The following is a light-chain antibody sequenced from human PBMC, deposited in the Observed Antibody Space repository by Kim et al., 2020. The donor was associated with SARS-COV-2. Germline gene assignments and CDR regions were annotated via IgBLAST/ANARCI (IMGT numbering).Light chain of an antibody. Sequence: QSALTQPASVSGSPGQSITISCTGTSSDVGSYNLVSWYQQHPGKAPKLMIYEVTKRPSGVSPRFSGSKSGNTASLTISGLQTEDEAHYYCCSYAGTRVFGGGTQLTVL. V-gene: IGLV2-23*02. CDR3: CSYAGTRV. CDR2: EVT. CDR1: SSDVGSYNL. J-gene: IGLJ3*02.